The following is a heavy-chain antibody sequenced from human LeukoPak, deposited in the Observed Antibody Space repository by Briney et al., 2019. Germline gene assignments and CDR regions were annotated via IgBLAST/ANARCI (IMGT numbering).Heavy chain of an antibody. CDR3: ARRSYRGVIGLYYYYYMDV. CDR2: IRYDGSNK. CDR1: GFTFSSYG. V-gene: IGHV3-30*02. Sequence: PGGSLRLSCAASGFTFSSYGMHWVRQAPGKGLEWVAFIRYDGSNKYYADSVRGRFTISRDNSKNTLYLQMNSLRAEDTAVYYCARRSYRGVIGLYYYYYMDVWGKGTPVTVSS. J-gene: IGHJ6*03. D-gene: IGHD3-16*02.